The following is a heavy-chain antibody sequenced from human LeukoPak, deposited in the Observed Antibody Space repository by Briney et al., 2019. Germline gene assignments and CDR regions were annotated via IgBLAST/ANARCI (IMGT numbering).Heavy chain of an antibody. D-gene: IGHD2-15*01. V-gene: IGHV4-34*01. Sequence: NPSETLSLTCAVYGGSFSGYYWSWIRQPPGKGLEWIGEINHSGGTNYNPSLKSRVTISVDTSKNQFSLKLSSVTAADTAVYYCARVGGYCSGGSCYGFDPWGQGTLVTVSS. CDR2: INHSGGT. CDR3: ARVGGYCSGGSCYGFDP. CDR1: GGSFSGYY. J-gene: IGHJ5*02.